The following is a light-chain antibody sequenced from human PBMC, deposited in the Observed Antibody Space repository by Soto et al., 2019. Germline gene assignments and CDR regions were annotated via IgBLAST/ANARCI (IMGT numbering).Light chain of an antibody. J-gene: IGKJ1*01. V-gene: IGKV3-20*01. CDR1: QSVNSY. CDR2: GAS. CDR3: QQYDSSPKT. Sequence: EIVLTQSPATLSLSPGERATLSCRASQSVNSYLAWYQQKPGQAPRLLISGASTGATGIPDRFSGSGSGTDFTLTISRLEPEDFAVYYCQQYDSSPKTFGQGTKVDIK.